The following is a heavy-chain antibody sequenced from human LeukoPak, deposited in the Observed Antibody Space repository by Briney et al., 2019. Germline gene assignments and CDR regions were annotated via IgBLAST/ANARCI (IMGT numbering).Heavy chain of an antibody. Sequence: GGSLRLSCAASGFTFSSYEMNWVRQAPGKGLEWVSYIGTSGADIYYADSVKGRFTIFRDNAKRSLYLQMNSLRAEDTAVYYCATSGSYYYFDYWGQGTLVTVSS. CDR2: IGTSGADI. CDR1: GFTFSSYE. V-gene: IGHV3-48*03. D-gene: IGHD1-26*01. CDR3: ATSGSYYYFDY. J-gene: IGHJ4*02.